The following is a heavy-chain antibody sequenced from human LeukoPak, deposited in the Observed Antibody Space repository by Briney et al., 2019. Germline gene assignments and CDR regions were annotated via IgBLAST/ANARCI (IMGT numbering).Heavy chain of an antibody. Sequence: GESLKISCEASGYRFPSYWIGWVRQMPGKGLEWMGIIYPGDSDTKYSPSFQGQVTISADRSISTAYLQWNSLQASDTAVYFCARLSGYYDSTTGYIVYWGQGILVTVSS. CDR2: IYPGDSDT. V-gene: IGHV5-51*01. CDR3: ARLSGYYDSTTGYIVY. D-gene: IGHD3-22*01. CDR1: GYRFPSYW. J-gene: IGHJ4*02.